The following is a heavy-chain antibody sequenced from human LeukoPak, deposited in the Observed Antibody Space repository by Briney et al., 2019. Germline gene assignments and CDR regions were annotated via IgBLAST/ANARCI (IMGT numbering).Heavy chain of an antibody. J-gene: IGHJ6*02. CDR1: GFTFSRYS. CDR2: ISAGSSTT. CDR3: AKVLRYFMDV. D-gene: IGHD3-9*01. V-gene: IGHV3-48*02. Sequence: GGSLSLSCAASGFTFSRYSMHWVRQAPGKGLEWVSYISAGSSTTYYADSVKGRFTISRDNAKNSLYLQMDSLRDEDTAVYYCAKVLRYFMDVWGQGTTVTVSS.